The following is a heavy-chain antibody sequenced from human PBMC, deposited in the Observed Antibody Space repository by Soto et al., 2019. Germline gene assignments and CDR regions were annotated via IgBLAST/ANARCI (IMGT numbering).Heavy chain of an antibody. Sequence: ETLSLTCSVSGGSISTSSYYWAWLSQPPGKGLEWMGSMIYSGGRDYTPSLRSRVTISVDTSRNEVALKLTSMTAAYTALYFCASQETASGSFYVSPFDSWCRGIMVTVSS. CDR2: MIYSGGR. CDR3: ASQETASGSFYVSPFDS. V-gene: IGHV4-39*01. J-gene: IGHJ4*02. CDR1: GGSISTSSYY. D-gene: IGHD2-21*02.